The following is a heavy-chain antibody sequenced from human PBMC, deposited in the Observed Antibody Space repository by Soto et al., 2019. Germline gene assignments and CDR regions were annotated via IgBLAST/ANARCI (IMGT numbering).Heavy chain of an antibody. CDR3: VKGSDVARQELDY. CDR1: GFTFSNFG. CDR2: ISADGSDK. Sequence: QVQLVESGGGVVQPGRSLRLSCAASGFTFSNFGMHWVRQAPGKGLEWVAAISADGSDKYFSGSVKGRFTSSRDNSKNTQFLQMNSRRVEDTAVYYCVKGSDVARQELDYWGQGTLVTVSS. D-gene: IGHD3-3*01. V-gene: IGHV3-30*18. J-gene: IGHJ4*02.